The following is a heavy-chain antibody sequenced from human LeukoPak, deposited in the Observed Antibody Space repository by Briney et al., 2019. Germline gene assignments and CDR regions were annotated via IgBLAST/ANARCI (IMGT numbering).Heavy chain of an antibody. J-gene: IGHJ4*02. V-gene: IGHV1-18*01. D-gene: IGHD3-22*01. CDR1: GYTSTSYG. CDR3: ARGYYYDSSGYYYDYFDY. Sequence: ASVKVSCMASGYTSTSYGISWVRQAPGQGLVWMGWISAYNGKTNYALNLQGRVTMTIDTSTSTAYMELRSLRSDDTAVYYCARGYYYDSSGYYYDYFDYWGQGTLVTVSS. CDR2: ISAYNGKT.